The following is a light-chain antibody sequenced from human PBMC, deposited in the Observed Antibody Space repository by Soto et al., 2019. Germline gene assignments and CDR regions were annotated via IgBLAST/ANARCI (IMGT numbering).Light chain of an antibody. Sequence: DIQMTQSPSSLSASVGDRVTITCRASQSISSYLNWYQQKPGKAPKLLIYAASSLQSGVPSRFSGSVSGTDFTITISSLQPEDFATYYCQQSYSTPYTFGQGTKLEIK. V-gene: IGKV1-39*01. CDR3: QQSYSTPYT. CDR1: QSISSY. CDR2: AAS. J-gene: IGKJ2*01.